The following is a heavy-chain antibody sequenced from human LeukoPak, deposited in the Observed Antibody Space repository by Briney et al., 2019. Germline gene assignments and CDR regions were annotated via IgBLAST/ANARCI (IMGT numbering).Heavy chain of an antibody. J-gene: IGHJ4*02. CDR1: GFTFDDYA. D-gene: IGHD6-19*01. CDR2: ISWNSGSI. CDR3: AKDKEQWYSSGWPDY. Sequence: HPGGSLRLSCAASGFTFDDYAMHWVRQAPGKGLEWVSGISWNSGSIGYADSVKGRFTISRDDAKNSLYLQMNSLRAEDTALYYCAKDKEQWYSSGWPDYWGQGTLVTVSS. V-gene: IGHV3-9*01.